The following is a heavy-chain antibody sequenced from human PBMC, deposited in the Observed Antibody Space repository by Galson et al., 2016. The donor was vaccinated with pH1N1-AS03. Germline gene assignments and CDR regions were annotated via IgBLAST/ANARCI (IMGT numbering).Heavy chain of an antibody. CDR2: IRHDGSEK. J-gene: IGHJ2*01. CDR1: GFTFSSHG. D-gene: IGHD3-16*02. V-gene: IGHV3-33*01. Sequence: SLRLSCAASGFTFSSHGMHWVRQTPGKGLEWVAVIRHDGSEKYYADSVKGRFTISRDNSKSTLYLQMNSLRAEDTAVYYCARDRHYYDYIWGTYRYDWYFDLWGRGTLVTVSS. CDR3: ARDRHYYDYIWGTYRYDWYFDL.